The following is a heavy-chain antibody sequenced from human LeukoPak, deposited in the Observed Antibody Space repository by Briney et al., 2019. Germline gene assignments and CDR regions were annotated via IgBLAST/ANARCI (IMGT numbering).Heavy chain of an antibody. Sequence: PGGSLRLSCAASEFTFSNVWMSWVRQAPGKGLEWVGRIKSKIDGGTTDYAAPAKGRFTISRDDSIKTLYLQMNSLKTEDTAVYYCTTVNSSGYYRGDSDYWGQGTLVTVSS. CDR1: EFTFSNVW. V-gene: IGHV3-15*01. CDR2: IKSKIDGGTT. CDR3: TTVNSSGYYRGDSDY. J-gene: IGHJ4*02. D-gene: IGHD3-22*01.